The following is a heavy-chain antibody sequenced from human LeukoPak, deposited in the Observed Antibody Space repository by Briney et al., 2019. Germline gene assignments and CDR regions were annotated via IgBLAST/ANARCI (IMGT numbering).Heavy chain of an antibody. CDR2: INHSGST. D-gene: IGHD6-13*01. CDR3: ARPSYSSSSIYYFDY. CDR1: GGSFSGYY. Sequence: SETLSLTCAVYGGSFSGYYWSWIRQPPGEGLEWIGEINHSGSTNYNPSLKSRVTISVDTSKNQFSLKLSSVTAADTAVYYCARPSYSSSSIYYFDYWGQGTLVTVSS. V-gene: IGHV4-34*01. J-gene: IGHJ4*02.